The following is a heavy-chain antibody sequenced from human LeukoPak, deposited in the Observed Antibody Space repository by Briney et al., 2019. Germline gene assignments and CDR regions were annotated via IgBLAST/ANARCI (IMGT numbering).Heavy chain of an antibody. CDR3: ARQNCGGDCYDHYYYDMDV. D-gene: IGHD2-21*02. CDR1: GYSFTSYW. J-gene: IGHJ6*03. Sequence: GESLKISCKGSGYSFTSYWIGWVRQMPGKGLEWMGIIYPGDSDTRYSPSFQGQVTISADKSISTAYLQWSSLKASDTAMYYCARQNCGGDCYDHYYYDMDVWGKGTTVTISS. CDR2: IYPGDSDT. V-gene: IGHV5-51*01.